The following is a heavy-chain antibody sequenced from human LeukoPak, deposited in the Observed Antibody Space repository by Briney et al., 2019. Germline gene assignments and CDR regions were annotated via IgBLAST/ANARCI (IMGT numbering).Heavy chain of an antibody. J-gene: IGHJ5*02. D-gene: IGHD2-8*02. Sequence: GASVKVSCKASGYTFTGYYMHWVRQAPGQGLEWMGWINTNTGNPTYAQGFTGRFVFSLDTSVSTAYLQISSLKAEDTAVYYCARSTAGFDPWGQGTLVTVSS. CDR3: ARSTAGFDP. CDR2: INTNTGNP. CDR1: GYTFTGYY. V-gene: IGHV7-4-1*02.